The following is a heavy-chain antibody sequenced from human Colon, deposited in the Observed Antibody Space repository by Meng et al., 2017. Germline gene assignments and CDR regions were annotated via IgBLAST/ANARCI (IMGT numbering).Heavy chain of an antibody. CDR3: AREVVVAGTRNWLDP. V-gene: IGHV4-4*03. Sequence: QVQLQGPGPGLWKPPGTRLPPCMVLGGSITSSDWWSWVRQTPGKGLEWIGETYQNGRPNYNPSLKSRVTISVDKSKNQFSLNMTSVTAADTAVYYCAREVVVAGTRNWLDPWGQGILVTVSS. CDR2: TYQNGRP. CDR1: GGSITSSDW. D-gene: IGHD6-19*01. J-gene: IGHJ5*02.